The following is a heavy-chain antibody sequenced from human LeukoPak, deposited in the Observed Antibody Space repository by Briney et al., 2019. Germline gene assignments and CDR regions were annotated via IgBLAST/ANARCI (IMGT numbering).Heavy chain of an antibody. CDR1: GFPFGNFW. CDR2: MDTDGRTT. Sequence: GGSLRLSRVVSGFPFGNFWMHWVRQVPGKGLVWVARMDTDGRTTDYADSVKGRFTISRDNARNTLYLQMRSLRADDTALYYCATDVTGSEDRWGRGTLVTVSS. V-gene: IGHV3-74*01. D-gene: IGHD6-25*01. J-gene: IGHJ5*02. CDR3: ATDVTGSEDR.